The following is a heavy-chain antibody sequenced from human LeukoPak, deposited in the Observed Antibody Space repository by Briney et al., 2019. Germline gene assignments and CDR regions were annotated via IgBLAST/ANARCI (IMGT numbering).Heavy chain of an antibody. D-gene: IGHD3-22*01. CDR3: AREYDSSGYYDPREYYFDY. V-gene: IGHV3-48*04. J-gene: IGHJ4*02. CDR1: GFTFSNAW. Sequence: GGSLRLSCAASGFTFSNAWMNWVRQAPGKGLEWVSYISSSGSTIYYADSVKGRFTISRDNAKNSLYLQMNSLRAEDTAVYYCAREYDSSGYYDPREYYFDYWGQGTLVTVSS. CDR2: ISSSGSTI.